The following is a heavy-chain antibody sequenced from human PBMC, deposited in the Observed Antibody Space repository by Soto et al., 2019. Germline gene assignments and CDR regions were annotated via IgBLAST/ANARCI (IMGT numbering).Heavy chain of an antibody. J-gene: IGHJ4*02. CDR1: GASMNNDPKYYY. D-gene: IGHD6-19*01. CDR3: ARPQVAGLRSDTGYFDY. Sequence: QVQLQESGPGLVKPSQTLSLTCTVSGASMNNDPKYYYGSWVRQHPGKGLEWLAFIDGGGGVHYNPSLQSRLSISIDPSNHQFSLRLTSVTAADTAIYYCARPQVAGLRSDTGYFDYWGPGALVTVSS. V-gene: IGHV4-31*03. CDR2: IDGGGGV.